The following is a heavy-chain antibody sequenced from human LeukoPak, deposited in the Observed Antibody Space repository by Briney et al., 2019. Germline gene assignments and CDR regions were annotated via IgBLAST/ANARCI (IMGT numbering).Heavy chain of an antibody. CDR2: ISWNSGNI. V-gene: IGHV3-9*01. CDR1: GFTFDDFA. D-gene: IGHD1-26*01. Sequence: GGSLRLSCAGSGFTFDDFAMHWVRQAPGKGLEWVSGISWNSGNIDYADSVKGRFTISRDNAKNSLFLQMNSLRAEDTALYYCAKDNDPIVGAIAIDYWGQGTLATVSS. J-gene: IGHJ4*02. CDR3: AKDNDPIVGAIAIDY.